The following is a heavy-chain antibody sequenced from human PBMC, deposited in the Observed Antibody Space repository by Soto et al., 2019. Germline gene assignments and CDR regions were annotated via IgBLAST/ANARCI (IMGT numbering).Heavy chain of an antibody. Sequence: SETLSLTCAVYGGSFRGYYWSWIRQPPGKGLEWIGEINHSGSTNYNPSLKSRVTISVDTSKNQFSLKLSSVTAADTAVYYCARVRIRYYYDSSGYYYFDYWGQGTLVTVSS. CDR3: ARVRIRYYYDSSGYYYFDY. CDR2: INHSGST. D-gene: IGHD3-22*01. CDR1: GGSFRGYY. V-gene: IGHV4-34*01. J-gene: IGHJ4*02.